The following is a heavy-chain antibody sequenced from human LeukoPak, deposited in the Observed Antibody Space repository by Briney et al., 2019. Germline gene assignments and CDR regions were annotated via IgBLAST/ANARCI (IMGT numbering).Heavy chain of an antibody. CDR3: ARVLRRSGSYGMYV. CDR2: INPNSGGT. CDR1: GYTFTGYY. D-gene: IGHD3-3*01. V-gene: IGHV1-2*02. Sequence: ASVKVSCKASGYTFTGYYMHWVRQAPRQGLEWMGWINPNSGGTNYAQKFQGRVTMTRDTSISTAYMELSRLRPDDTAVYYCARVLRRSGSYGMYVWGQGTTVTVS. J-gene: IGHJ6*02.